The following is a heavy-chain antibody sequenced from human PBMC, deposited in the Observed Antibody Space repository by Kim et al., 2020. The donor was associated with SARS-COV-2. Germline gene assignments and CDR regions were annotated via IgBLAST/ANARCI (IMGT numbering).Heavy chain of an antibody. CDR3: ARDRRVVPARQGGYYYYYMDV. Sequence: SETLSLTCTVSGGSISSGGYYWSWIRQHPGKGLEWIGYIYYSGSTYYNPSLKSRVTISVDTSKNQFSLKLSSVTAADTAVYYCARDRRVVPARQGGYYYYYMDVWGKGTTVTVSS. CDR2: IYYSGST. V-gene: IGHV4-31*03. J-gene: IGHJ6*03. CDR1: GGSISSGGYY. D-gene: IGHD2-2*01.